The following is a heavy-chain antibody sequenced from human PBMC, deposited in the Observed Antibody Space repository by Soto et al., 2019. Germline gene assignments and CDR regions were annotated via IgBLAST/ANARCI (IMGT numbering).Heavy chain of an antibody. D-gene: IGHD1-26*01. J-gene: IGHJ4*02. V-gene: IGHV3-23*01. CDR2: ISGSGGST. CDR1: GFTFSSYA. Sequence: GGSLRLSCAASGFTFSSYAMSWVRQAPGKGLEWVSAISGSGGSTYYADSVKGRFTISRDNSKNTRYLQMNSLRAEDTAVYYCAKDPGGSYSGYFDYWGQGTLVTVSS. CDR3: AKDPGGSYSGYFDY.